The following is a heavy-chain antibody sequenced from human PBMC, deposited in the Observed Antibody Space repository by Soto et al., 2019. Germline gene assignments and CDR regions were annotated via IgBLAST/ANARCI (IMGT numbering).Heavy chain of an antibody. CDR2: INHSGST. V-gene: IGHV4-34*01. CDR3: ARGSMAAAGPLYPKFTGDRDYYCGMDV. J-gene: IGHJ6*02. CDR1: GGSFSGYY. D-gene: IGHD6-13*01. Sequence: SETLSLTCAVYGGSFSGYYWSWIRQPPGKGLEWIGEINHSGSTNYNPSLKSRVTISVDTSKNQFSLKLSSVTAADTAVYYCARGSMAAAGPLYPKFTGDRDYYCGMDVWGQGTTVTVSS.